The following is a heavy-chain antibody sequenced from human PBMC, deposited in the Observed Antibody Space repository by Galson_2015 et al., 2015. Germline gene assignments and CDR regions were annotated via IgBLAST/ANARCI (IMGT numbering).Heavy chain of an antibody. CDR2: ISTYAGNT. V-gene: IGHV1-18*01. D-gene: IGHD4-17*01. CDR1: GYTFTSYG. Sequence: SVKVSCKASGYTFTSYGISWVRQAPGQGLEWMGRISTYAGNTNYAQNLQGRVTMTTDPSTSTAYMELRSLRSDDTAVYYCARGSDSGDYLYGYSRPGALLTVSS. J-gene: IGHJ4*02. CDR3: ARGSDSGDYLYGY.